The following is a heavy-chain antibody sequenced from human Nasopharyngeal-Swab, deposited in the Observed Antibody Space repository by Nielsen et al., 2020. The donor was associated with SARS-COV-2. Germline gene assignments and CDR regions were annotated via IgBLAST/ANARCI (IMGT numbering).Heavy chain of an antibody. V-gene: IGHV5-51*01. D-gene: IGHD5-24*01. J-gene: IGHJ4*02. CDR3: ARGADGYSSYFDY. CDR2: IYPGDSDT. CDR1: GYRFSTYW. Sequence: GESLKIPCKGSGYRFSTYWINWVRQMPGKGLEWMGIIYPGDSDTRYSPSFQGQVTISADKSINTAYLQWSSLKASDTAMYYCARGADGYSSYFDYWGQGTLVTVSS.